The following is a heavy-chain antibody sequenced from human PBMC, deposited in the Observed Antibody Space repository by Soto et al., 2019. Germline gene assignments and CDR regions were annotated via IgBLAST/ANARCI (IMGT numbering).Heavy chain of an antibody. J-gene: IGHJ3*02. CDR1: GGSISSYY. CDR2: IYYSGST. Sequence: SETLSLTCTVSGGSISSYYWSWIRQPPGKGLEWIGYIYYSGSTNYNPSLKSRVAISVDTSKNQFSLKLSSVTAADTAVYYCARDRLRRYCSSTSCLMHAFDIWGQGTMVTVSS. D-gene: IGHD2-2*01. CDR3: ARDRLRRYCSSTSCLMHAFDI. V-gene: IGHV4-59*01.